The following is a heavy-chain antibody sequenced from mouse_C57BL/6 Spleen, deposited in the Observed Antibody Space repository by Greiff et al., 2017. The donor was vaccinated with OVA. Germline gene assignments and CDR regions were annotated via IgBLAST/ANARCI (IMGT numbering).Heavy chain of an antibody. D-gene: IGHD2-12*01. CDR1: GYTFTDYY. J-gene: IGHJ4*01. CDR2: INPNNGGT. Sequence: VQLQQSGPELVKPGASVKISCKASGYTFTDYYMHWVKQSHGTSLEWIGDINPNNGGTSSNQQFKGKATLTVDKSSSTAYMQLRSLTSEDAAVYYSARKGYSRYAMDYWGQGTSVTVSS. V-gene: IGHV1-26*01. CDR3: ARKGYSRYAMDY.